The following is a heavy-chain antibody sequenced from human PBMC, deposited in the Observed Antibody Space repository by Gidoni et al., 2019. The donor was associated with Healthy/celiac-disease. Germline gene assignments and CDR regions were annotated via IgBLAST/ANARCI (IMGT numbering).Heavy chain of an antibody. CDR1: GSTLPELS. Sequence: QVQLVQSGAEVKKPGASVKVSCKVSGSTLPELSMPWVRQAPGKGLEWMGGFDPEDGETIYAQKFQGRVTMTEDTSTDTAYMELSSLRSEDTAVYYCATEADVVVPAGFYGMDVWGQGTTVTVSS. J-gene: IGHJ6*02. CDR3: ATEADVVVPAGFYGMDV. CDR2: FDPEDGET. D-gene: IGHD2-2*01. V-gene: IGHV1-24*01.